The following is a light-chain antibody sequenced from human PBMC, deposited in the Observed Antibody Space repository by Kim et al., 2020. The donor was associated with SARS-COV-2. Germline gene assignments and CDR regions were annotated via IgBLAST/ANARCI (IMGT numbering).Light chain of an antibody. CDR1: KLGDKY. CDR3: QAWDSSTVV. V-gene: IGLV3-1*01. J-gene: IGLJ2*01. CDR2: QDS. Sequence: VSPGQTASITCSGEKLGDKYACWYQQKPGKSPVLVIYQDSKRPSGIPERFSGSNSGNTATLTISGTQAMDEADYYCQAWDSSTVVFGGGTQLTVL.